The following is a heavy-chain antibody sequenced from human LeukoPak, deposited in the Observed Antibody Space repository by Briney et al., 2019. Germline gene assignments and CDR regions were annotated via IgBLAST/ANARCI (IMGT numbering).Heavy chain of an antibody. CDR2: MNPNSGNT. J-gene: IGHJ4*02. CDR1: GYTFTGYD. D-gene: IGHD3-10*01. CDR3: ATDRVIRGYFDY. Sequence: SVKVSFKASGYTFTGYDINWVRQATGQGLGWVGWMNPNSGNTGYAQKFQGRVTMTEDTSTDTAYMELSSLRSEDTAVYYCATDRVIRGYFDYWGQGTLVTVSS. V-gene: IGHV1-8*02.